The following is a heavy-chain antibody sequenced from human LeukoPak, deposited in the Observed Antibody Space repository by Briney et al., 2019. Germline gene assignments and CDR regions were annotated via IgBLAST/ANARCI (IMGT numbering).Heavy chain of an antibody. CDR1: GFTFSSYG. V-gene: IGHV3-30*02. CDR3: AKDRRKWELLTFFDY. CDR2: IRYDGSNK. J-gene: IGHJ4*02. Sequence: GGSLRLSCAASGFTFSSYGMHWVRQAPGKGLEWEAFIRYDGSNKYYADSVKGRFTISRDNSKNTLYPQMNSLRAEDTAVYYCAKDRRKWELLTFFDYWGQRTLVTVSS. D-gene: IGHD1-26*01.